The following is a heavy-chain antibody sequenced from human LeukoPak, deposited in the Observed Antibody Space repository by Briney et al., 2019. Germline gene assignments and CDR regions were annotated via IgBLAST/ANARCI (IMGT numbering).Heavy chain of an antibody. CDR1: GDSISSSSFY. Sequence: SETLSLTCTVSGDSISSSSFYWGWLRQPPGKGLEWIGSVYYSGGTYYNPSLKSRVTISVDTSKNQFSLKLSSVTAADTAVYYCARTAGYSSGWYSGYYYYMDVWGKGTTVTVSS. J-gene: IGHJ6*03. CDR2: VYYSGGT. D-gene: IGHD6-19*01. CDR3: ARTAGYSSGWYSGYYYYMDV. V-gene: IGHV4-39*07.